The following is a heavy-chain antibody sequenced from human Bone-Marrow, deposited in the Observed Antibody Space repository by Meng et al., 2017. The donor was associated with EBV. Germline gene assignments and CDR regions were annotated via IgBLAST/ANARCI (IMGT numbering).Heavy chain of an antibody. CDR1: GGSISSSNW. D-gene: IGHD5-12*01. Sequence: QVQLQESGPGLVKPSGTLSPTCAVSGGSISSSNWWSWVRQPPGKGLEWIGEIYHSGSTNYNPSFQGQVTISADKSINTAYLQWSSLKASDSAVYFCVRRGNSASDGLDHWGQGTLVTVSS. V-gene: IGHV4-4*02. CDR3: VRRGNSASDGLDH. CDR2: IYHSGST. J-gene: IGHJ4*02.